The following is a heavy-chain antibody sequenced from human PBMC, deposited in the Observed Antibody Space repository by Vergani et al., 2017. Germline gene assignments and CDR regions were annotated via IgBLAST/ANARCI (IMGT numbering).Heavy chain of an antibody. CDR1: GVSLSSYY. Sequence: QVQLQESGPGLVKPSENLSLTFPVSGVSLSSYYWSWIRQPPGKGLEWIGYIYYSGSTNYNPSLKSRVTISVDTSKNQFSLKLSSVTAADTAVYYCARDRGPVRGTTSNYYYMDVWGKGTTVTVSS. V-gene: IGHV4-59*01. D-gene: IGHD1-7*01. J-gene: IGHJ6*03. CDR2: IYYSGST. CDR3: ARDRGPVRGTTSNYYYMDV.